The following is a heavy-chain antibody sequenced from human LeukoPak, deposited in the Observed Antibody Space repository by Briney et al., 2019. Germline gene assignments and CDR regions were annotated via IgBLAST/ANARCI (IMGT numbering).Heavy chain of an antibody. CDR3: ARPYSSSKRTLGDY. D-gene: IGHD6-13*01. J-gene: IGHJ4*02. CDR2: IYYSGST. Sequence: SETLSLTCTVSGGSISSSSYYWGWIRQPPGKGLEWIGSIYYSGSTYYNPSLKSRVTISVDTSKNQFSLKLSSVTAADTAVYYCARPYSSSKRTLGDYWGQGTLVTVSS. V-gene: IGHV4-39*01. CDR1: GGSISSSSYY.